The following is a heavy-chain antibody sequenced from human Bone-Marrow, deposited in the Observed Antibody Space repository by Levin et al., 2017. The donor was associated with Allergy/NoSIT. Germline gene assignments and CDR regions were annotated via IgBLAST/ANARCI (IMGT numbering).Heavy chain of an antibody. CDR1: EESFSGYF. D-gene: IGHD1-1*01. J-gene: IGHJ4*02. CDR3: ARGGEVPSQYYLDY. Sequence: SETLSLTCAVNEESFSGYFWTWIRQSPGGGLEWIGQINSNGITTYNPSLERRVILSIDPTKKQFSLKLNYLTAADTAVYFCARGGEVPSQYYLDYWGQGTLVTVS. CDR2: INSNGIT. V-gene: IGHV4-34*01.